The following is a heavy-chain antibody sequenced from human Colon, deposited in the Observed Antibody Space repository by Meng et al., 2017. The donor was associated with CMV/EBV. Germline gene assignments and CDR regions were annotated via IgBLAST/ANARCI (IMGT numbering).Heavy chain of an antibody. D-gene: IGHD2-2*01. J-gene: IGHJ4*02. V-gene: IGHV4-31*03. CDR2: IYYSGST. Sequence: SETLSLTCTVSGGSISSGPYYWSWIRQHPGKGLEWIGSIYYSGSTYCNSSLKSRVAISIDTSKSQFSLQLNSATAADTAVYYCVSQYQASFDYWGQGTLVTVSS. CDR1: GGSISSGPYY. CDR3: VSQYQASFDY.